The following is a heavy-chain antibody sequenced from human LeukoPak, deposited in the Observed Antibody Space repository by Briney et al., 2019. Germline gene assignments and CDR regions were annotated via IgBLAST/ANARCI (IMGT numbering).Heavy chain of an antibody. D-gene: IGHD1-26*01. J-gene: IGHJ6*03. V-gene: IGHV1-2*02. CDR3: ARAYYVGATKSGARAFGYYYYYMDV. Sequence: ASVKVSCKASGYTFTGYYMHWVRQAPGQGLEWMGWINPNSGGTNYAQKFQGRVTMTRDTSISTAYMELSRLRSDDTAVYYCARAYYVGATKSGARAFGYYYYYMDVWGKGTTVTVSS. CDR1: GYTFTGYY. CDR2: INPNSGGT.